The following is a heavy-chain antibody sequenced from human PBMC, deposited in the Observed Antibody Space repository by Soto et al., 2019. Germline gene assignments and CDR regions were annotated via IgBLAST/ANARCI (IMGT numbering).Heavy chain of an antibody. CDR1: GFTFTDYW. Sequence: GGSLRLSCAASGFTFTDYWMSWVRQAQGKRLEWVANLYQDGSEKNCVDSVKGRFTISRDNAKNSVYLQLKSLRAEDTAGYYCSRDRFIGTYYVKGLTYGFDHWGQGAPVTVS. CDR2: LYQDGSEK. CDR3: SRDRFIGTYYVKGLTYGFDH. J-gene: IGHJ4*02. D-gene: IGHD1-26*01. V-gene: IGHV3-7*03.